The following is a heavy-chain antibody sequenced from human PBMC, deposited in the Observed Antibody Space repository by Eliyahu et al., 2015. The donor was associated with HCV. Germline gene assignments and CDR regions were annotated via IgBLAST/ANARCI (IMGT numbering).Heavy chain of an antibody. Sequence: EVHLLESGGGLVQPGGSLRLSCAVSGFTFSSYGXTWVRQAPGKGLEWVSGISGSGTNTYYADSVKGRFTVSRDNSKNTLYLQMSSLRADDTAVYFCAKSATYYDSLTRWGEYYSMDAWGHGTTVTVSS. D-gene: IGHD3-9*01. CDR2: ISGSGTNT. V-gene: IGHV3-23*01. CDR3: AKSATYYDSLTRWGEYYSMDA. CDR1: GFTFSSYG. J-gene: IGHJ6*02.